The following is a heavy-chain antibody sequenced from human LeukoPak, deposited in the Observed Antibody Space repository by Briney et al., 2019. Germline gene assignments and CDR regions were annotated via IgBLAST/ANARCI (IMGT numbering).Heavy chain of an antibody. D-gene: IGHD3-22*01. V-gene: IGHV3-30-3*01. CDR3: ARGGSYYYDSSGYYTVDY. Sequence: GGSLRLSCGASGFTFRNYAMHWVRQAPGKGLEWVAVISYDGSNKYYADSVKGRFTISRDNSKNTLYLQMNSLRAEDTAVYYCARGGSYYYDSSGYYTVDYWGQGTLVTVSS. CDR2: ISYDGSNK. CDR1: GFTFRNYA. J-gene: IGHJ4*02.